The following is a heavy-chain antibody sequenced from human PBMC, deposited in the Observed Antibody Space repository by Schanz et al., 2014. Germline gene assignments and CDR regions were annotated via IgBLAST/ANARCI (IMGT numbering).Heavy chain of an antibody. J-gene: IGHJ6*02. CDR3: ARYGFRKFGVVYGLAV. Sequence: EVQLVESGGGLVQPGGSLRLSCAASGFTFRTYLMNWVRQAPGKGLEWVSFISSSSSTIYYADSVKGRFTISRDNAKNSLYLQMNSLRDEDTAVYYCARYGFRKFGVVYGLAVWGQGTTVTVSS. CDR2: ISSSSSTI. V-gene: IGHV3-48*02. D-gene: IGHD3-3*01. CDR1: GFTFRTYL.